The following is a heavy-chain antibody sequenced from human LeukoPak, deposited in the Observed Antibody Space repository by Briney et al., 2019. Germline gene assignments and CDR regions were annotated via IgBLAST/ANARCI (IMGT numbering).Heavy chain of an antibody. D-gene: IGHD6-19*01. CDR3: PRACRSGWYLYYFDY. J-gene: IGHJ4*02. Sequence: GGSLRLSCTASGFTFGDYAMSLVRQAPGKGLEWVGFIRSKAYGGTTEYAASVKGRFTISRDDSKSIAYLQMNSLKTEDTAVYYCPRACRSGWYLYYFDYWGQGTLVTVSS. CDR2: IRSKAYGGTT. V-gene: IGHV3-49*04. CDR1: GFTFGDYA.